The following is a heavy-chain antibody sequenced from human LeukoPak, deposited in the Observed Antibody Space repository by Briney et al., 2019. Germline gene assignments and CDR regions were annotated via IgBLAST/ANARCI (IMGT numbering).Heavy chain of an antibody. V-gene: IGHV4-59*08. CDR3: ARHALTAELSLSNFDY. D-gene: IGHD3-16*01. Sequence: SETLSLTCTVSGGSISSYYWSWIRQPPGKGLEWIGYIYYSGSTNYNPSLKSRVTISVDTSKNQFSLKLSSVTAADTAVYYCARHALTAELSLSNFDYWGQGTLVTVSS. J-gene: IGHJ4*02. CDR1: GGSISSYY. CDR2: IYYSGST.